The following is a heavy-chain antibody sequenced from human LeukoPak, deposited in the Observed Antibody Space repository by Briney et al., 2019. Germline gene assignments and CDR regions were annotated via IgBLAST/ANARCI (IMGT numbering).Heavy chain of an antibody. CDR2: IIPIFGTA. CDR3: ARSASDMVRGVILYYFDY. CDR1: GGTFSSYA. D-gene: IGHD3-10*01. Sequence: ASVKVSCKASGGTFSSYAISWVRQAPGPGLEWMGGIIPIFGTANYAQKFQGRVTITADESTSTAYMELSSLRSEDTAVYYCARSASDMVRGVILYYFDYWGQGTLVTVSS. V-gene: IGHV1-69*13. J-gene: IGHJ4*02.